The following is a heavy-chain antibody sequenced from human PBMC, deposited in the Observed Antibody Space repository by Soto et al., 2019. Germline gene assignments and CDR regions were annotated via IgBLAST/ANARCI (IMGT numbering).Heavy chain of an antibody. CDR3: ARGPPFS. CDR2: IYHSGST. Sequence: QLPLQESGSGLVKPSQTLSLTCAVSGGSISSGGYSWSWIRQPPGKGLEWSGYIYHSGSTYYNPAIKSRVTISVDRSKNQFSLKLSSVTAADTAVYYCARGPPFSWGQGTLVTVSS. J-gene: IGHJ5*02. V-gene: IGHV4-30-2*01. CDR1: GGSISSGGYS.